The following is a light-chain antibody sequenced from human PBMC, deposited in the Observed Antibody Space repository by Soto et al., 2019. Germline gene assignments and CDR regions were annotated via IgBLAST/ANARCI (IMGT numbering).Light chain of an antibody. Sequence: EIVLTQAPLSSPVTLGQPASITCTSSESLLHSNGNTYLSWLHQRPGQPPRLLIYHVSSRFSGIPDRLSGGGGGRRFTLRISRVEAEDVGVYYCVQATHFPWTFGQGTRVE. J-gene: IGKJ1*01. CDR3: VQATHFPWT. CDR2: HVS. V-gene: IGKV2-24*01. CDR1: ESLLHSNGNTY.